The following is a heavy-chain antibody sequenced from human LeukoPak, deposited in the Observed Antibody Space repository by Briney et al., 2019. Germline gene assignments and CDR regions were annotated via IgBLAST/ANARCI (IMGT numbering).Heavy chain of an antibody. Sequence: KASETLSLTCTVSGGSISSSSYYWGWIRQPPGKGLEWIGSIYYSGSTYYNPSLKSRVTISVDTSKNQFSLKLSSVTAADTAVYYCARENDSSGYFSLAGAFDIWGQGTMVTVSS. D-gene: IGHD3-22*01. V-gene: IGHV4-39*07. CDR3: ARENDSSGYFSLAGAFDI. CDR2: IYYSGST. CDR1: GGSISSSSYY. J-gene: IGHJ3*02.